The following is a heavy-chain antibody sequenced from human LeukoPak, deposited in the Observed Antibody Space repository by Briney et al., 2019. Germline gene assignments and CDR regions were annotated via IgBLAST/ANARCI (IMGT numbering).Heavy chain of an antibody. CDR1: GFTFRTYW. CDR2: IHPDGIEK. D-gene: IGHD2-21*02. CDR3: SRGDDFSGDS. V-gene: IGHV3-7*04. J-gene: IGHJ5*01. Sequence: GGSLRLSCAPSGFTFRTYWMSWVRQAPGKGLEWVANIHPDGIEKYHVDSVKGRFTIFRDNARNLLYLQMSSLRADDTAVYYCSRGDDFSGDSWGQGTLVTVSS.